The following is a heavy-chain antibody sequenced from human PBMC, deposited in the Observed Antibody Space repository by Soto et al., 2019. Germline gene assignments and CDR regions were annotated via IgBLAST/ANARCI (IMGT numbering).Heavy chain of an antibody. CDR2: IYYSGST. V-gene: IGHV4-39*01. CDR1: GGSISSSSYY. CDR3: ASLSGGDYPSSYMDV. D-gene: IGHD4-17*01. J-gene: IGHJ6*03. Sequence: QLQLQESGPGLVKPSETLSLTCTVSGGSISSSSYYWGWIRQPPGKGLEWIGSIYYSGSTYYNPSLKSRVTLAVDTSKNQLSLKLSLLTAADTAVYYSASLSGGDYPSSYMDVWGKGTTVTVSS.